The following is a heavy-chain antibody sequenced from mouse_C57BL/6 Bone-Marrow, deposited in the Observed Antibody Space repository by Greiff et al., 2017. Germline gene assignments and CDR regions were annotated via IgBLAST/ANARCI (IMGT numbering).Heavy chain of an antibody. D-gene: IGHD1-1*01. CDR2: IYPRSGNT. V-gene: IGHV1-81*01. CDR1: GYTFTSSG. CDR3: ARWDYYGSSYRRYFDI. Sequence: QVHVKQSGAELARPGASVKLSCKASGYTFTSSGISWVKQRTGRGLEWIGEIYPRSGNTYYKGKFKGKATLTADKSSSTAYMELRRLTSEDSAAYFCARWDYYGSSYRRYFDIWGTGTTETVS. J-gene: IGHJ1*03.